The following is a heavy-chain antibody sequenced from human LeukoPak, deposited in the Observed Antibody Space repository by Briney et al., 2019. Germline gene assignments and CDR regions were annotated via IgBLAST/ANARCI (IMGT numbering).Heavy chain of an antibody. CDR2: IHTSGST. CDR1: GGSISSYY. J-gene: IGHJ5*02. V-gene: IGHV4-4*09. Sequence: SETLSLTCTVSGGSISSYYWSWIRQPPGKGLEWIGYIHTSGSTNYNPSLKSRVTISVDTSKNQFSLKLSSVTAADTAVYYCARGSWDPFQQLLDWFDPWGQGTLVTVSS. D-gene: IGHD6-13*01. CDR3: ARGSWDPFQQLLDWFDP.